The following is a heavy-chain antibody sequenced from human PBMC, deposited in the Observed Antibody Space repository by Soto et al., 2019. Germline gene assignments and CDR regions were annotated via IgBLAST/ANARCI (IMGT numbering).Heavy chain of an antibody. CDR2: ISAYNGNT. CDR1: GYTFTSYG. J-gene: IGHJ6*02. D-gene: IGHD2-8*01. CDR3: ATPGYCTNGVCYTPGYYYGMDV. Sequence: GASVKVSCKASGYTFTSYGISWVRQAPGQGLEWMGWISAYNGNTNYAQKFQGRVTITADESTSTAYTELSSLRSEDTAVYYCATPGYCTNGVCYTPGYYYGMDVWGQGTTVTVSS. V-gene: IGHV1-18*01.